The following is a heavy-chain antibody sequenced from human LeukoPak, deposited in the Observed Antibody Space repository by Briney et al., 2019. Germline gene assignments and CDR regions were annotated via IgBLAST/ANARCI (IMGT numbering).Heavy chain of an antibody. V-gene: IGHV6-1*01. CDR2: TYYGSKWNN. J-gene: IGHJ4*02. D-gene: IGHD1-14*01. CDR1: GDSVSSNSVA. Sequence: SQTPSLTCAISGDSVSSNSVAWNWIRQSPSRGLEWLGRTYYGSKWNNDYALSVKSRITINPDTSKNQFSLQLNSVTPEDTAVYYCTRGRNSAFDYWGQGTLVTVSS. CDR3: TRGRNSAFDY.